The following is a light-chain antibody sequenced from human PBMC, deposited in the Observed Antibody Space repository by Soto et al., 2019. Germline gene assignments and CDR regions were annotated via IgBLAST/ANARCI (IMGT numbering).Light chain of an antibody. CDR2: EGI. CDR3: CSYVGANNYV. J-gene: IGLJ1*01. Sequence: QSARTHPASVSGSPGHSITISCSGTSSNIGGYNVVSWYQQHPGKAPKVIVYEGIKRPSGVSDRFSGSTSGSTASLTISGLQAEEEAEYYCCSYVGANNYVFGRGTKVTVL. CDR1: SSNIGGYNV. V-gene: IGLV2-23*01.